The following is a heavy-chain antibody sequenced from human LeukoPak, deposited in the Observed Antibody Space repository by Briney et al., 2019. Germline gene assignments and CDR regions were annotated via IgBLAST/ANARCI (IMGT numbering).Heavy chain of an antibody. J-gene: IGHJ4*02. Sequence: PSETLSLTCTVSGGSISSSSYYWGWIRQPPGKGLEWIGSIYYSGSTYYNPSLKSRVTISVDTSKNQFSLKLSSVTAADTAVYYCARGRATNPFDYWGQGTLVTVSS. D-gene: IGHD5-12*01. CDR1: GGSISSSSYY. CDR2: IYYSGST. V-gene: IGHV4-39*07. CDR3: ARGRATNPFDY.